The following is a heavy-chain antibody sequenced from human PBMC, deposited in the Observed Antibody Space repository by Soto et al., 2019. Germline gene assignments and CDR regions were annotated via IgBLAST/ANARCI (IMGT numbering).Heavy chain of an antibody. D-gene: IGHD3-22*01. J-gene: IGHJ4*02. CDR1: GDSVSINTAS. CDR3: AKEAPEHHDSSGYYGVGLLYYSDY. Sequence: SQTLSLTCAISGDSVSINTASLNWIRQSPSRGLEWLGRTYFRSKWYNDYAVSVKSRIIINPDTSNNQFSLQLNSATPEDTAVYYCAKEAPEHHDSSGYYGVGLLYYSDYWGQGTLVTVSS. V-gene: IGHV6-1*01. CDR2: TYFRSKWYN.